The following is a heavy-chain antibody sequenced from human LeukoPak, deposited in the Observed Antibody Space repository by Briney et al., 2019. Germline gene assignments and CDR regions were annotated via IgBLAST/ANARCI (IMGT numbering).Heavy chain of an antibody. J-gene: IGHJ4*02. D-gene: IGHD3-22*01. CDR2: IYYIGSP. Sequence: PSETLSLTCTVSGGSISSYYWSWIRQPPGKGLEWVGYIYYIGSPNYNPSLKSRATISVDTSKNQYSLRLSSVTAADTAVYYCARMGYDSSVTTGYFDYWGQGTLVTVSS. V-gene: IGHV4-59*08. CDR3: ARMGYDSSVTTGYFDY. CDR1: GGSISSYY.